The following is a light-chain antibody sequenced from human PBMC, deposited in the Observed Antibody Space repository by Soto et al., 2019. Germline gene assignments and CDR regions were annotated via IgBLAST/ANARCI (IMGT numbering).Light chain of an antibody. CDR1: QSVNTN. V-gene: IGKV3-15*01. Sequence: EIVMTQSAATLSVCPGESATLSCRASQSVNTNLAWYQQKPGRAPRLLIHGASTRATGIPARFSGSGSGTEFTLNISSLQSEDFAVYYCQQYNNWPPHTFGQGTKLEIK. CDR3: QQYNNWPPHT. J-gene: IGKJ2*01. CDR2: GAS.